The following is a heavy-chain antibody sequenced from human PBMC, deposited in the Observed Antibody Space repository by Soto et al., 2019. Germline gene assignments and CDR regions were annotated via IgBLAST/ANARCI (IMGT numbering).Heavy chain of an antibody. V-gene: IGHV3-23*01. J-gene: IGHJ5*02. CDR2: ISDSGNYI. CDR1: GFIFSNYA. CDR3: AKDPQTWGSIWFDP. D-gene: IGHD7-27*01. Sequence: EVQLLESGEGLVQPGGSLRLSCAASGFIFSNYAMSWVRQAPGKGPEWVSSISDSGNYIEYADSVEGRFTISRDNSKNTLYLQMNSVRAEDTARYYCAKDPQTWGSIWFDPWGQGTQVTVSS.